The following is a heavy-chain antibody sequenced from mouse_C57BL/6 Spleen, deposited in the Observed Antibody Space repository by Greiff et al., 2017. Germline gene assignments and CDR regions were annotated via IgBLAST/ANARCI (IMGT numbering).Heavy chain of an antibody. D-gene: IGHD3-2*02. V-gene: IGHV5-17*01. J-gene: IGHJ2*01. CDR1: GFTFSDYG. CDR2: ISSGSSTI. Sequence: EVKLVESVGGFVKPGGSLKFSCAASGFTFSDYGMHWVRQAPEKGLEWVAYISSGSSTIYYADTVKGRFTISRDNATNTLFLQMTSLRAEDTAMYYCARGSSGNGFDYWGQGTTLTVSS. CDR3: ARGSSGNGFDY.